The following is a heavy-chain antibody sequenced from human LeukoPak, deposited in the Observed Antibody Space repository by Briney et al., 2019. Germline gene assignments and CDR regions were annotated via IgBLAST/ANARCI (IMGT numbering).Heavy chain of an antibody. D-gene: IGHD3-22*01. V-gene: IGHV3-73*01. CDR2: IRSKANNYAT. CDR3: TGDNFDSSVKFDY. Sequence: GGSLKLSCVVSGFTFSGSAVHWVRQASGKGLEWVGRIRSKANNYATAYAASVKGRFTISRDDSKNTAYLQMNSLKTEDTAVYYCTGDNFDSSVKFDYWGQGTLVTFSS. CDR1: GFTFSGSA. J-gene: IGHJ4*02.